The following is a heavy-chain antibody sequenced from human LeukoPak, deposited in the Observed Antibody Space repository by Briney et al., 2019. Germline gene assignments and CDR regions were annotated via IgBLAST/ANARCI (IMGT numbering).Heavy chain of an antibody. CDR3: AKGLSGSHLNWFDP. J-gene: IGHJ5*02. CDR2: IIPIFGTA. V-gene: IGHV1-69*05. Sequence: SVKVSCMASGGTLSGYAISWVRQAPGQGLEWMGGIIPIFGTANYVQKIMGRVKITTDESTSTAYMELSSLKSEDTAVYFCAKGLSGSHLNWFDPWGQGTLVTVSS. D-gene: IGHD1-26*01. CDR1: GGTLSGYA.